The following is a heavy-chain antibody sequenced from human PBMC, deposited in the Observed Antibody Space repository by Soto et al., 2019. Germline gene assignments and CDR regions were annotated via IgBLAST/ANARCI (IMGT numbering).Heavy chain of an antibody. V-gene: IGHV1-69*01. J-gene: IGHJ6*02. Sequence: QVQLVQSGAEVKKPGSWVKVSCKASGGTFSGDAISWLRQAPGQGLEWMGQIVPFFKGTKYAQKFQGRVTITADDATSTAFLDLSSLRSEDTAVYFCARDVSVNYYDSTYYYYARDVWGQGTTVTVSS. CDR2: IVPFFKGT. CDR1: GGTFSGDA. D-gene: IGHD3-22*01. CDR3: ARDVSVNYYDSTYYYYARDV.